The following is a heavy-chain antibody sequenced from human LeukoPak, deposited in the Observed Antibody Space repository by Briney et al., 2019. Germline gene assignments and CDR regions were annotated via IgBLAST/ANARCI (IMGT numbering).Heavy chain of an antibody. Sequence: SETLSLTCTVSGGSISSSSYYWGWIRQPPGKGLEWIGSIYYSGSTYYNPSLKSRVTISVDTSKNQFSLKLSSVTAADTAVYYCARPVTAVVPAATYNWFDPWGQGTLVTVSS. CDR3: ARPVTAVVPAATYNWFDP. J-gene: IGHJ5*02. V-gene: IGHV4-39*01. CDR2: IYYSGST. D-gene: IGHD2-2*01. CDR1: GGSISSSSYY.